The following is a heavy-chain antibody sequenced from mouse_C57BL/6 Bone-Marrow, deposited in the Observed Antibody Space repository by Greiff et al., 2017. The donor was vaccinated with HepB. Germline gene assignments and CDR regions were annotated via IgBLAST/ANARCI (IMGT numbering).Heavy chain of an antibody. V-gene: IGHV5-12*01. Sequence: DVMLVESGGGLVQPGGSLKLSCAASGFAFSDYYMYWVRQTPEKRLEWVAYISNGGGSTYYPDTVKGRFTISRDNAKNTLYLQMSRLKSEDTAMYYCAWEFINTGVAPYAVDDWGKGTTVTVSS. J-gene: IGHJ4*01. D-gene: IGHD1-1*01. CDR3: AWEFINTGVAPYAVDD. CDR1: GFAFSDYY. CDR2: ISNGGGST.